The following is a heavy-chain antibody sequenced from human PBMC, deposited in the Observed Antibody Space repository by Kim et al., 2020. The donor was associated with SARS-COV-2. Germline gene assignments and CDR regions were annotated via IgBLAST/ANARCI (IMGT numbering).Heavy chain of an antibody. Sequence: GGSLRLSCAASGFTFSDYWMTWVRQAPGKGLEWVANIKKAGGEENYVDSVKGRFTISRDNAKNSVYLQMNSLRAEDTAIYYCARATNGARAYWGQGTLVT. D-gene: IGHD2-8*01. V-gene: IGHV3-7*01. CDR2: IKKAGGEE. CDR1: GFTFSDYW. CDR3: ARATNGARAY. J-gene: IGHJ4*02.